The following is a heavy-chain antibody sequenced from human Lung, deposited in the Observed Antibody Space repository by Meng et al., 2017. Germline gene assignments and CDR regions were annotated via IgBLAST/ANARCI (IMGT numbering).Heavy chain of an antibody. D-gene: IGHD6-13*01. CDR3: ARDEDISAAGKLFSDY. CDR2: IDPNNDHT. V-gene: IGHV1-2*06. CDR1: GYTFAAYW. J-gene: IGHJ4*02. Sequence: VHLVQSGPEVKKPGASGKLSCKPSGYTFAAYWIHWLRQAPGQGLEWMGRIDPNNDHTQYAQNFQGRVTMTSDTSISTVYMELNGLRSDDTAVYYCARDEDISAAGKLFSDYWGQGTLVTVSS.